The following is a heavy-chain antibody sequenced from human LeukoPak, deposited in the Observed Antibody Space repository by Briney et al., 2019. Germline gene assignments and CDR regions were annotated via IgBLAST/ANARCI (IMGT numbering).Heavy chain of an antibody. CDR3: AKDRALGAMGDAFDI. V-gene: IGHV3-23*01. D-gene: IGHD2-2*01. CDR2: ISGGGDAT. J-gene: IGHJ3*02. CDR1: DFSFITYA. Sequence: GGSLRLSCAASDFSFITYAMSWVRQAPGKGLEWVSTISGGGDATYYADSVKGRFTISRDNFKDTLYLQLSSLRVEDTAIYYCAKDRALGAMGDAFDIWGQGTMVTVSS.